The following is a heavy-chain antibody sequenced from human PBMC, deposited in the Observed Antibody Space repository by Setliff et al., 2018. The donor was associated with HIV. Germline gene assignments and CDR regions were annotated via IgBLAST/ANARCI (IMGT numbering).Heavy chain of an antibody. Sequence: SETLSLTCTVSGGSISSYYWSWIRQPPGKGLEWIGYIYYSGSTNYNPSLKSRVTISVDTSKNQFSLKLSSVAAADTAVYYCARDVGSIAVAGTHFDYWGQGTLVTVSS. CDR1: GGSISSYY. J-gene: IGHJ4*02. CDR3: ARDVGSIAVAGTHFDY. CDR2: IYYSGST. V-gene: IGHV4-59*01. D-gene: IGHD6-19*01.